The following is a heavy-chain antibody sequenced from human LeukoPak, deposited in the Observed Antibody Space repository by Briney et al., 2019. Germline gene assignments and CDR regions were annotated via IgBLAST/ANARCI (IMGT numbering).Heavy chain of an antibody. V-gene: IGHV1-18*01. CDR3: VLTISPGGYYGMDV. D-gene: IGHD3-9*01. J-gene: IGHJ6*02. CDR1: GYTFTSYG. CDR2: ISAYNGNT. Sequence: ASVKVSCKASGYTFTSYGVSWVRQAPGQGLEWMGWISAYNGNTNYAQKLQGRVTMTTDTSTSTAYMELRSLRSDDTAVYYCVLTISPGGYYGMDVWGQGTTVTVSS.